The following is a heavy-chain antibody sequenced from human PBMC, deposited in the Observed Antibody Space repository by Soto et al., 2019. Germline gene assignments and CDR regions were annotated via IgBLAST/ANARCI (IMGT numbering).Heavy chain of an antibody. CDR2: IYWDDDK. Sequence: QITLNESGPTVVRPTETLTLTCRFSGFSLTTSGVGVGWIRQSPGKAPEWLALIYWDDDKRYSASLKSRLTITKDTSKNQVVLTVSNLDPTDTATYYCTMRVNRTVFGFVPTPAINFDLWGHGPPVAVSS. CDR1: GFSLTTSGVG. V-gene: IGHV2-5*02. D-gene: IGHD3-3*01. J-gene: IGHJ4*01. CDR3: TMRVNRTVFGFVPTPAINFDL.